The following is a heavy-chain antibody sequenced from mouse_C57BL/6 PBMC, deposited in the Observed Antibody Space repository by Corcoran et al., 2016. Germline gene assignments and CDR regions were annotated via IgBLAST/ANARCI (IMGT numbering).Heavy chain of an antibody. Sequence: EVQLQQSGPELVKPGASVKISCKASGYTFTDYYMNWVKQSHGKSLEWIGDINPNNGGTSYNQKFKGKATLTVDKSSSTAYMELRSLTSEDSAVYYCARASDCYYFDYWGQGTTLTVSS. CDR3: ARASDCYYFDY. J-gene: IGHJ2*01. CDR1: GYTFTDYY. V-gene: IGHV1-26*01. CDR2: INPNNGGT. D-gene: IGHD6-1*01.